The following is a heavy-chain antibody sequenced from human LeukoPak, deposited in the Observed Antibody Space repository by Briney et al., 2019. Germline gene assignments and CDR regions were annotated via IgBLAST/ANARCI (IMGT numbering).Heavy chain of an antibody. J-gene: IGHJ4*02. CDR3: AKDLRICPHKYDSSSHPFDY. Sequence: GASLKLSCAASGFTFSTYAMNWVRQAPGKGLEWVSGTCGGGRTPYYADSVKGRFTISRDNSKNTLYLQMNSLRAEDTAVYYCAKDLRICPHKYDSSSHPFDYWGQGTLVTVSS. CDR2: TCGGGRTP. CDR1: GFTFSTYA. D-gene: IGHD6-6*01. V-gene: IGHV3-23*01.